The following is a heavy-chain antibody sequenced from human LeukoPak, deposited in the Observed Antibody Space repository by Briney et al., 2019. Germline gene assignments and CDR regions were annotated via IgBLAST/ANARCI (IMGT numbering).Heavy chain of an antibody. Sequence: GGSLRLSCAASGFTFSSYSMNWVRQAPGKGLEWVSSISSSSSYIYYADSVKGRFTISRDNSKNTLYLQMNSPRAEDTAVYYCAKDLVVINPYYFDYWGQGTLVTVSS. CDR2: ISSSSSYI. J-gene: IGHJ4*02. CDR1: GFTFSSYS. D-gene: IGHD3-22*01. V-gene: IGHV3-21*04. CDR3: AKDLVVINPYYFDY.